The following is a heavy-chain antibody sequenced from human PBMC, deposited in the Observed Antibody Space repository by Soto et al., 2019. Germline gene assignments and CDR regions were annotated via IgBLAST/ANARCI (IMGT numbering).Heavy chain of an antibody. Sequence: QLQLQESGPGLVKPSETLSLTCTVSGGSINNSSFYWGWVRQPPGKRLEWIGSIYYSGSAYYNPSLKSRLTISVDTSKNQFSLNLGSVTAADTAVYFCARRPLVRGIIPYYFDSWGQGTLVTVSS. CDR3: ARRPLVRGIIPYYFDS. CDR1: GGSINNSSFY. V-gene: IGHV4-39*01. J-gene: IGHJ4*02. D-gene: IGHD3-10*01. CDR2: IYYSGSA.